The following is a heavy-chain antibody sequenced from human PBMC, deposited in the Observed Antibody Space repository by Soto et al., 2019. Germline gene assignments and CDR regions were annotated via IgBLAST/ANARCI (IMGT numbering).Heavy chain of an antibody. CDR1: GGTFSTYA. CDR2: IIPMFGTA. J-gene: IGHJ4*02. CDR3: ASGIQLWLRRINNGYSG. D-gene: IGHD5-18*01. V-gene: IGHV1-69*12. Sequence: QVQLVQSGDEVKKPESSVKVSCKAPGGTFSTYAISCVRQAPGQGLEWMGGIIPMFGTANYAQRFQDRVTITADESTKTVYMELSSLRSEDTAVYFCASGIQLWLRRINNGYSGWGQGTLVIVAS.